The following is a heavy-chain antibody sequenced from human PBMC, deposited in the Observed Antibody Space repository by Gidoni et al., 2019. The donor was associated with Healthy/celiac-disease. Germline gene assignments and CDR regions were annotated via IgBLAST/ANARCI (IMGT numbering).Heavy chain of an antibody. CDR2: INPNSGGT. D-gene: IGHD2-15*01. CDR3: ARGRTVVTAPSCMDV. V-gene: IGHV1-2*04. CDR1: GYTFTGYY. J-gene: IGHJ6*02. Sequence: QVQLVQSGAEVKKPGASVKVSCKASGYTFTGYYMHWVRQAPGQGLEWMGWINPNSGGTNYAQKFQGWVTMTRDTSISTAYMELSRLRSDDTAVYYCARGRTVVTAPSCMDVWGQGTTVTVSS.